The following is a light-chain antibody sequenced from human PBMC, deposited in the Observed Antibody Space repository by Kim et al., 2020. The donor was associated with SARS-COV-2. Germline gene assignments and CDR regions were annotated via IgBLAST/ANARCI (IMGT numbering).Light chain of an antibody. CDR2: KDS. Sequence: VSPGQTASITCSETALPKPYVYWSQQKPGQAPVLVIYKDSERPSGIPERFSGSSSGTTVTLTISGVQAEDEADYYCQSADSSGTWVFGGGTQLTVL. V-gene: IGLV3-25*03. J-gene: IGLJ3*02. CDR1: ALPKPY. CDR3: QSADSSGTWV.